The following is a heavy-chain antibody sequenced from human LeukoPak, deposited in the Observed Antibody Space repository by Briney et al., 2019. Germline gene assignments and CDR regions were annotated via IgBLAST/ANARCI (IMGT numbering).Heavy chain of an antibody. CDR1: GFTVSSNY. J-gene: IGHJ6*02. V-gene: IGHV3-66*01. D-gene: IGHD2-2*01. CDR3: ARDRLVPAAKRMYYYYGMDV. CDR2: IYSGGST. Sequence: GGSLRLSCAGSGFTVSSNYMSWVRQAPGKGLEWVSVIYSGGSTFYADSVKGRFTISRDYSKNTLYLQMNSLRAEDTAVYYCARDRLVPAAKRMYYYYGMDVWGQGTTVTVSS.